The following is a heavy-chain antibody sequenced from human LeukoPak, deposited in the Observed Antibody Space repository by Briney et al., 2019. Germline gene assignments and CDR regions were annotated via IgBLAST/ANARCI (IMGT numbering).Heavy chain of an antibody. CDR3: ARLRRNTDSSGFFFYYDY. D-gene: IGHD3-22*01. J-gene: IGHJ4*02. V-gene: IGHV3-21*06. Sequence: RGCLRLSCAASGFSFSSYSFNWVRQAPGKGLEWVSSIHTVNSYIYYADSLKGRFTISRDNAKNSVYLQMDSLRAEDSAVYYCARLRRNTDSSGFFFYYDYWGQGTLVTVPA. CDR1: GFSFSSYS. CDR2: IHTVNSYI.